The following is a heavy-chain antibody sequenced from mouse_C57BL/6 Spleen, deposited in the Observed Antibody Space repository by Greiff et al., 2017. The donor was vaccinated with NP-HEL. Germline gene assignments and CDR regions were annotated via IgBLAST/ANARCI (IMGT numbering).Heavy chain of an antibody. D-gene: IGHD1-1*01. CDR1: GFTFSSYA. J-gene: IGHJ3*01. Sequence: DVQLQESGGGLVKPGGSLKLSCAASGFTFSSYAMSWVRQTPEKRLEWVATISDGGSYTYYPDNVKGRFTISRDTAKNNLYLQMSHLKSGDTAMYYCARDDDYYGSSSWFAYWGQGTLVTVSA. CDR2: ISDGGSYT. V-gene: IGHV5-4*01. CDR3: ARDDDYYGSSSWFAY.